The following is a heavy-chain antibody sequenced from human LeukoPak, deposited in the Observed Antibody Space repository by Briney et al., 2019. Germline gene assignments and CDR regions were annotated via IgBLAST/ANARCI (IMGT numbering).Heavy chain of an antibody. Sequence: PSETLSLTCTVSGGSISSSSYYWGWIRQPPGKGLEWIGSIYYSGSTYYNPSLKSRVTISVDTSKNQFSLQLSSVTAADTAVYYCARVFVAGGYYYYYMDVWGKGTTVTVSS. CDR1: GGSISSSSYY. CDR2: IYYSGST. CDR3: ARVFVAGGYYYYYMDV. J-gene: IGHJ6*03. V-gene: IGHV4-39*07. D-gene: IGHD2-15*01.